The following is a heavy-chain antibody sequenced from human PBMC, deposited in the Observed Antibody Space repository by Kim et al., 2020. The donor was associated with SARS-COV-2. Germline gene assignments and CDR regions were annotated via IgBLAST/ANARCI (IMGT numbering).Heavy chain of an antibody. CDR3: ARELPTLTRSDQTNFDY. V-gene: IGHV3-7*03. J-gene: IGHJ4*02. CDR2: IKQDGSEK. D-gene: IGHD1-26*01. CDR1: GFTFSSYW. Sequence: GGSLRLSCAASGFTFSSYWMSWVRQAPGKGLEWVANIKQDGSEKYYVDSVKGRFTISRDNAKNSLYLQMNSLRAEDTAVYYCARELPTLTRSDQTNFDYWGQGTLVTVSS.